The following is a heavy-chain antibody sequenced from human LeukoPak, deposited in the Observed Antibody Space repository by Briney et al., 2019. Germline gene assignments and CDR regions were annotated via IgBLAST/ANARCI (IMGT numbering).Heavy chain of an antibody. J-gene: IGHJ3*02. Sequence: SETLSLTCAVYGGSFSGYYWSWIRQPPGKGLEWIGEINHSGSTNYNPSLKSRVTISVDTSKNQFSLKLSSVTAADTAVYYCARVLLGAYCGGDCYRGDAFDIWGQGTMVTVSS. CDR3: ARVLLGAYCGGDCYRGDAFDI. CDR1: GGSFSGYY. CDR2: INHSGST. D-gene: IGHD2-21*02. V-gene: IGHV4-34*01.